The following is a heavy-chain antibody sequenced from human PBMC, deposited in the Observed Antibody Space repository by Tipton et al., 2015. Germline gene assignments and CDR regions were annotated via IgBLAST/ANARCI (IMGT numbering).Heavy chain of an antibody. CDR2: MNPNNGNT. CDR3: ARVRYFEWLLPAGTFDY. J-gene: IGHJ4*02. D-gene: IGHD3-9*01. V-gene: IGHV1-8*01. Sequence: QLVQSGAEVKKPGASVKVSCKASGYTFTNYDINWVRQATGQGLEWMAWMNPNNGNTDYAQKFQGRVTMTRNTSISTAYMELSSLRSEDTAVYYCARVRYFEWLLPAGTFDYWGQGTLVTVSS. CDR1: GYTFTNYD.